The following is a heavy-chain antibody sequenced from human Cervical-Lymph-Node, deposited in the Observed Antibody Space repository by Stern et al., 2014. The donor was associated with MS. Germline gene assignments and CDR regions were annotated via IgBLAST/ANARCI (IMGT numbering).Heavy chain of an antibody. D-gene: IGHD5-18*01. J-gene: IGHJ4*02. CDR1: GFSLNTTGVG. CDR2: IYWDDDN. Sequence: QVTLRESGPTLVKPTQTLTLTCTFSGFSLNTTGVGVGWIRQPPGKALEWLAVIYWDDDNRYSPSLKSRLTVAKDTSKNQVVLTMTNMDPEDTATYFRAHSKHTYGYGFDFWGQGTPVTVSS. CDR3: AHSKHTYGYGFDF. V-gene: IGHV2-5*02.